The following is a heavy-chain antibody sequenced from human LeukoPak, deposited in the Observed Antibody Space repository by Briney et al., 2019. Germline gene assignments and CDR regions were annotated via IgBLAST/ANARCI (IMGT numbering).Heavy chain of an antibody. CDR3: ASTTVTRYYYYYGMDV. CDR2: IYHSGST. Sequence: KPSETLSLTCAVSGGSISSGGYSWSWIRQPPGKGLEWIGYIYHSGSTYYNPSLKSRVTISVDRSKNQFSLKLSSVTAADTAVYYCASTTVTRYYYYYGMDVWGQGTTVTVSS. V-gene: IGHV4-30-2*01. D-gene: IGHD4-17*01. CDR1: GGSISSGGYS. J-gene: IGHJ6*02.